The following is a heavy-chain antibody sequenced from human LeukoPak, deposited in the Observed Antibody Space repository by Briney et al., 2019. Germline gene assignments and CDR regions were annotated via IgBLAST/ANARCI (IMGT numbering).Heavy chain of an antibody. CDR2: IYYSGST. V-gene: IGHV4-31*03. Sequence: SETLSLTCTVPGGSISSGGYYWSWIRQHPGKGLEWIGYIYYSGSTYYNPSLKSRVTISVDTSKNQFSLKLSSVTAADTAVYYCARVLYYYDSSGYYSDAFDIWGQGTMVTVSS. CDR3: ARVLYYYDSSGYYSDAFDI. J-gene: IGHJ3*02. D-gene: IGHD3-22*01. CDR1: GGSISSGGYY.